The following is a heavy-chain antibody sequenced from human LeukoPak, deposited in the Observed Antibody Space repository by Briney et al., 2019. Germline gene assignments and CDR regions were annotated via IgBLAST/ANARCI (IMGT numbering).Heavy chain of an antibody. CDR1: GGSFSGYY. CDR3: ARVRPGYYYYYMDV. J-gene: IGHJ6*03. V-gene: IGHV4-34*01. Sequence: PSETLSLTCAVYGGSFSGYYWSWIRQPPGKGLEWIGEINHRGSTNYNPSLKSRVTISVDTSKNQFSLKLSSVTAADTAVYYCARVRPGYYYYYMDVWGKGTTVTVSS. CDR2: INHRGST.